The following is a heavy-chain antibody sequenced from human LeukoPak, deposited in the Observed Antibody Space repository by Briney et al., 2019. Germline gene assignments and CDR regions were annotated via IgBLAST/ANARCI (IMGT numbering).Heavy chain of an antibody. CDR1: GFTFSNYR. CDR3: VSGSLQSGYNFDY. V-gene: IGHV3-74*01. CDR2: IKTDGSAT. J-gene: IGHJ4*02. Sequence: GGSLRLSCAASGFTFSNYRMHWIRQVPGKGLVWVSHIKTDGSATNYADSVKGRFTISRDNARNTLYLQMNSLRAEDTAVYYCVSGSLQSGYNFDYWGQGALVTVSS. D-gene: IGHD3-3*01.